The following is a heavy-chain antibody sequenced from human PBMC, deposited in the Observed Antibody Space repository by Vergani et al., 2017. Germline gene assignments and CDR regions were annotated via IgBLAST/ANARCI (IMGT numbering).Heavy chain of an antibody. V-gene: IGHV1-18*01. CDR2: ISAYNGNT. CDR1: GYTFTSYG. D-gene: IGHD2-2*01. Sequence: QVQLVQSGAEVKKPGASVKVSCKASGYTFTSYGISWVRQAPGQGLEWMGWISAYNGNTNYAQKLQGRVTITRDTSASTAYMELSSLRSEDTAVYYCARVGTCSSTSCYAVFWWFDPWGQGTLVTVSS. J-gene: IGHJ5*02. CDR3: ARVGTCSSTSCYAVFWWFDP.